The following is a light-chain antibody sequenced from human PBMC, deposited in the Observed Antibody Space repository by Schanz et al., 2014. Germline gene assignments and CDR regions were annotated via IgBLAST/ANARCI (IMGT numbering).Light chain of an antibody. Sequence: QSVLTQPPSASGSPGQSVTISCTGTSSGVGGYNYVSWYQQHPGKAPKLMIYDVSNRPSGVSNRFSGSKSGITASLTVSGLQAEDEADYYCSSYAGSNNYVFG. CDR3: SSYAGSNNYV. CDR2: DVS. J-gene: IGLJ1*01. V-gene: IGLV2-8*01. CDR1: SSGVGGYNY.